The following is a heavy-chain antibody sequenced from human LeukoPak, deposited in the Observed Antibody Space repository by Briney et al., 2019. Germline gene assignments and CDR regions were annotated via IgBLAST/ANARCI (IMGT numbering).Heavy chain of an antibody. J-gene: IGHJ2*01. D-gene: IGHD2-21*02. CDR1: GFSFGGYA. V-gene: IGHV3-9*01. CDR2: ISWNSGDI. CDR3: VKSGGYATAIRYFDL. Sequence: GRSLRLSCAASGFSFGGYALHWVRQAPGKGLEWVASISWNSGDIVHADSVKGRFTISRDNAKNSLYLQMDSLRTEDTALYYCVKSGGYATAIRYFDLWAVAPWSLSPQ.